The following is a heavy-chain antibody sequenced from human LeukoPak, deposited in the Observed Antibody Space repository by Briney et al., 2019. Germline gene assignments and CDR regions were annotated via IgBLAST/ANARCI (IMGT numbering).Heavy chain of an antibody. CDR1: GYTFTSHD. D-gene: IGHD3-22*01. Sequence: GASVKVSCKASGYTFTSHDVNWLRQATGQGLEWLGWMNPNSGHTGVAQKFQGRVTMTRDTSISTAYMELSSLRSEDTAMYYCAMYYYDTSGPYVGAFDIWGQGTMVTVSS. J-gene: IGHJ3*02. CDR2: MNPNSGHT. V-gene: IGHV1-8*01. CDR3: AMYYYDTSGPYVGAFDI.